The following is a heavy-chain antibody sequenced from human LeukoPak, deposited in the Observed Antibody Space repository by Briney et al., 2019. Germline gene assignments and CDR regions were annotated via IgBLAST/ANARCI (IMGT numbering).Heavy chain of an antibody. CDR1: GFTLSDYY. CDR3: ARLKYGSPQH. J-gene: IGHJ1*01. Sequence: GGSLRLSCAASGFTLSDYYMAWIRQAQGKGLEWVSYISSGGDYTIYADSVKGRFAISRDNAKNSLYLQVNSLRVEDTAVYYCARLKYGSPQHWGQGTLVTVSS. CDR2: ISSGGDYT. D-gene: IGHD1-26*01. V-gene: IGHV3-11*06.